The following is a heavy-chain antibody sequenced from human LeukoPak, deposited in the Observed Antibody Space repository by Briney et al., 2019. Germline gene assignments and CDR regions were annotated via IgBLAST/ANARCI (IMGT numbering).Heavy chain of an antibody. Sequence: SGTLSLTCAVYGGSFSGYYWSWIRQPPGKGLEWIGEINHSGSTNYNPSLKSRVTISVDTSKNQFSLKLSSVTAADTAVYYCARRNWNYDYWGQGTLVTVSS. CDR3: ARRNWNYDY. V-gene: IGHV4-34*01. J-gene: IGHJ4*02. CDR1: GGSFSGYY. D-gene: IGHD1-7*01. CDR2: INHSGST.